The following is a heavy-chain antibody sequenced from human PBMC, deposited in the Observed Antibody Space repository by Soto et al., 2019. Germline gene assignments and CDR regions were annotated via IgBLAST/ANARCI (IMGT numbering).Heavy chain of an antibody. CDR1: GFTFSSYA. CDR2: ISYDGSNK. V-gene: IGHV3-30-3*01. D-gene: IGHD4-17*01. Sequence: QVQLVESGGGVVQPGRSLRLSCAASGFTFSSYAMHWVRQAPGKGLEWVAVISYDGSNKYYADSVKGRFTISRDNSKNPLYLEINSLRAADTAVYYCASGDDYGDRKADWGQGTLVTVSS. J-gene: IGHJ4*02. CDR3: ASGDDYGDRKAD.